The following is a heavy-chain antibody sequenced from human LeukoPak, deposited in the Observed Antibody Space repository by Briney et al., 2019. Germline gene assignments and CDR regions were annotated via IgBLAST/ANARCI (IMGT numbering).Heavy chain of an antibody. V-gene: IGHV3-66*02. CDR2: IYSGGST. CDR1: GVTVSSNY. D-gene: IGHD2-2*01. CDR3: ARDHLDCSSTSCYLSSRGGFDY. Sequence: QPGGSLRLSCAASGVTVSSNYMSWVRQAPGKGLEWGSVIYSGGSTYYADSVKGRFTISRDNSKNTLYLQMNSLRAEDTAVYYCARDHLDCSSTSCYLSSRGGFDYWGQGTLVTVSS. J-gene: IGHJ4*02.